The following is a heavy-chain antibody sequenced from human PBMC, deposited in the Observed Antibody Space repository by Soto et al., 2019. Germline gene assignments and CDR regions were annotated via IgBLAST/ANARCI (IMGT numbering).Heavy chain of an antibody. J-gene: IGHJ4*02. CDR3: ATTPDSSGYENSPDY. V-gene: IGHV3-23*01. Sequence: PGGSLRLSCAASGFTFSSYAMSWVRQAPGKGLEWVSAISGSGGSTYYADSVKGRFTISRDNSKNTLYLQMNSLRAEDTAVYYCATTPDSSGYENSPDYWGQGTLVTVSS. CDR2: ISGSGGST. CDR1: GFTFSSYA. D-gene: IGHD3-22*01.